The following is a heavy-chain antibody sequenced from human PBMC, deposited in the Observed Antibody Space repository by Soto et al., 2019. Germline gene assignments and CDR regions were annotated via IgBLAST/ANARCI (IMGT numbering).Heavy chain of an antibody. Sequence: SETLYLTCSVSGAPITSNYWTWIRQPPGKGLEWIGYLDHQGYSNYSPFLRSRVSMSIDTSKNQLSLKVHSVTAADTAVYYCASVPAPRYFDSPDPSGPAPL. D-gene: IGHD3-9*01. CDR3: ASVPAPRYFDSPDP. V-gene: IGHV4-59*01. CDR2: LDHQGYS. CDR1: GAPITSNY. J-gene: IGHJ5*02.